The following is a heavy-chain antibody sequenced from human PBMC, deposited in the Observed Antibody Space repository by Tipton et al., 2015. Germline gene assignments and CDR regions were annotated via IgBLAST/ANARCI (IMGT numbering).Heavy chain of an antibody. D-gene: IGHD4-17*01. Sequence: TLSLTCTVSGASISSHAYYWDWLRQPPGKGLEWIGTISYSGSTYYNPSLKSRVTVSVDTSKNQFSLKLTSLTAADTAVYYCATQIYGVYSIDVWGQGTSVTVSS. V-gene: IGHV4-39*01. CDR3: ATQIYGVYSIDV. CDR2: ISYSGST. J-gene: IGHJ6*02. CDR1: GASISSHAYY.